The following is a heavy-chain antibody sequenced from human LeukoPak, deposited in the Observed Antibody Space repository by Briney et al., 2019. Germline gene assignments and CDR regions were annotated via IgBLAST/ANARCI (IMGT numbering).Heavy chain of an antibody. V-gene: IGHV3-30*04. CDR3: AKDLSGGYDYFDY. Sequence: PGGSLRLSCAASGFTFSSYAMHWVRQAPGKGLEWVAVISYDGSNKYYADSVKGRFTISRDNSKNTLYLQMNSLRAEDTAVYYCAKDLSGGYDYFDYWGQGTLVTVSS. CDR1: GFTFSSYA. D-gene: IGHD5-12*01. J-gene: IGHJ4*02. CDR2: ISYDGSNK.